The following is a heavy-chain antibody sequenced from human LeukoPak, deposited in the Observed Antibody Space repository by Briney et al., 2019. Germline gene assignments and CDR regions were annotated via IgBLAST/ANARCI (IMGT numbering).Heavy chain of an antibody. V-gene: IGHV3-23*01. D-gene: IGHD2-2*01. CDR1: GFTFSSYA. CDR3: ARDGLVVVGGYYFDY. CDR2: ISGSGGNT. J-gene: IGHJ4*02. Sequence: GGSLRLSCAASGFTFSSYAMTWVRQAPGKGLEWVSGISGSGGNTYYTDSVRGRLSISRDNSKNSLYLQMNSLRAEDTAVYYCARDGLVVVGGYYFDYWGQGTLVTVSS.